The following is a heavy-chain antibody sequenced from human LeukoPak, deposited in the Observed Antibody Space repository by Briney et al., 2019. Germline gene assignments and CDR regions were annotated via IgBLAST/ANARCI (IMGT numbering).Heavy chain of an antibody. CDR2: AYNSGST. J-gene: IGHJ4*02. CDR3: ARGSTGRTYYFDY. Sequence: SETLSLTCTVFGASISKYYWSWIRQPPGKGLEWMGYAYNSGSTKYNPSLQSRVTISVDTSKNQFFLKLSSVTAADTAVYYCARGSTGRTYYFDYWGQGTLVTVSS. D-gene: IGHD1-1*01. V-gene: IGHV4-59*12. CDR1: GASISKYY.